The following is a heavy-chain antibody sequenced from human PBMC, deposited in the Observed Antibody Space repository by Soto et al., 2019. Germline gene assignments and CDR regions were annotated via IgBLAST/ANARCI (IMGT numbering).Heavy chain of an antibody. J-gene: IGHJ3*02. CDR1: GYTFTSYG. CDR2: ISAYNGNT. Sequence: EASVKVSCKASGYTFTSYGISWVRQAPGQGLEWMGWISAYNGNTNYAQKLQGRVTMTTDTSTSTAYMELRSLRSDDTAVYYCARDLPVAGSKDAFDIWGQGTMVTVSS. D-gene: IGHD6-19*01. V-gene: IGHV1-18*01. CDR3: ARDLPVAGSKDAFDI.